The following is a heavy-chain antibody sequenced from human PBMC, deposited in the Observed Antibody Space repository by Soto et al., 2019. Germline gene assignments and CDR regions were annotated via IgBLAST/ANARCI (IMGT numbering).Heavy chain of an antibody. Sequence: QVQLVQSGAEVKKPGASVKVSCKASGYTFTSYDINWVRQATGQGLEWMGWMNPNSGNTGYAQKLQGRVTITRNTSTSTAYMELSSLRSEDTAVYYGAREGGYSYGFDYWGQGTLVTVSS. CDR3: AREGGYSYGFDY. CDR2: MNPNSGNT. J-gene: IGHJ4*02. CDR1: GYTFTSYD. D-gene: IGHD5-18*01. V-gene: IGHV1-8*01.